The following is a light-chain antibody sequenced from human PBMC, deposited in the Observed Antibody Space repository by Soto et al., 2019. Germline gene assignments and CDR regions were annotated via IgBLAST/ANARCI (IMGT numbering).Light chain of an antibody. CDR3: QHHNSYSQT. Sequence: DIHMTQSPPTLSASVGDRVTITCRASQSIRHYLAWYQQMPGKAPKLLIYGAYTLQSGVPSRFSGSGSGTEFTLTISSLQHDDFGTYFCQHHNSYSQTFGQGTKVEIK. J-gene: IGKJ1*01. CDR1: QSIRHY. V-gene: IGKV1-5*01. CDR2: GAY.